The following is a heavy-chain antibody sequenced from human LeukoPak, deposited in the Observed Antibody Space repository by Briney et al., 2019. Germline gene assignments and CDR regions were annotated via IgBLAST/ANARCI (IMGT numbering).Heavy chain of an antibody. D-gene: IGHD5-12*01. CDR1: GITLSNYG. CDR3: AKGAYDYIEIGYFDS. Sequence: PGGSLRLSCAVSGITLSNYGMSWVRQAPGKGLEWVAGISGSGGSTDYADSVKGRFTISRDTSKNTLFLQMNSLRAEDTAIYYCAKGAYDYIEIGYFDSWGQGTLVTVSS. CDR2: ISGSGGST. J-gene: IGHJ4*02. V-gene: IGHV3-23*01.